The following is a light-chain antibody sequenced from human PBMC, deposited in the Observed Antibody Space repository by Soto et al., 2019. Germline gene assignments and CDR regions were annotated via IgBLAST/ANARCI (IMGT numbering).Light chain of an antibody. CDR1: QSLLHSTGYNY. Sequence: DIVMTQSPLSLPVTPGEPASISCRSSQSLLHSTGYNYLDRYLQKPGQSPQLLIYLGSNRASGVPDRFSGSGSGTDFTLKISRVEAEDVGVYYCMQSLQTPRTFGQGTKVEIK. V-gene: IGKV2-28*01. J-gene: IGKJ1*01. CDR2: LGS. CDR3: MQSLQTPRT.